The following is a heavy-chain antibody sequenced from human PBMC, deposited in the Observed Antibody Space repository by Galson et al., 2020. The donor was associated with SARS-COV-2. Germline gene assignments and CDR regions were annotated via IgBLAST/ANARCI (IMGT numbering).Heavy chain of an antibody. CDR2: ISSASSYI. J-gene: IGHJ3*01. Sequence: GESLKISCAASGFTFSDYSLNWVRQAPGKGLEWVSSISSASSYIFYADSVRGRFTISRDNAKNSLYLQMNSLRAEDTAVYFCAREVFKYSGSGSEAFDVWGQGTVVTVSS. D-gene: IGHD3-10*01. CDR1: GFTFSDYS. CDR3: AREVFKYSGSGSEAFDV. V-gene: IGHV3-21*01.